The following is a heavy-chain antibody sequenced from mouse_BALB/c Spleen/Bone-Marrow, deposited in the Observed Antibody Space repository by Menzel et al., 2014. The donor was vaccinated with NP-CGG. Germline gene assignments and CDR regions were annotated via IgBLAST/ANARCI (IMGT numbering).Heavy chain of an antibody. V-gene: IGHV5-12-1*01. J-gene: IGHJ2*01. D-gene: IGHD1-1*01. CDR3: AREVLRDYFDY. CDR1: GFAFSSYD. Sequence: VQLQQSGGGLVKPGGSLKLSCAASGFAFSSYDMSWVRQTPEKRLEWVAYISSGGGSTYYPDTVKGRFTISRDNAKNTLYLQMSSLKSEDTAMYYCAREVLRDYFDYWGQGATRTVPS. CDR2: ISSGGGST.